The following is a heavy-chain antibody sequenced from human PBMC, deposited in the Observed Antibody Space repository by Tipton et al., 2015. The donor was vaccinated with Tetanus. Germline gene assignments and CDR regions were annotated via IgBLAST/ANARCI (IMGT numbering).Heavy chain of an antibody. CDR3: ARDLRERSGTYFSYFYAMDV. CDR1: GGSLSTFY. CDR2: IYSRGST. D-gene: IGHD1-26*01. V-gene: IGHV4-4*07. J-gene: IGHJ6*02. Sequence: TLSLTCTVSGGSLSTFYWNWIRQPAGKGLEWIGRIYSRGSTNYNPPLKSRVTMSIDTSKNQFSLELTSVTAADTAVYYCARDLRERSGTYFSYFYAMDVWGQGPTVTVSS.